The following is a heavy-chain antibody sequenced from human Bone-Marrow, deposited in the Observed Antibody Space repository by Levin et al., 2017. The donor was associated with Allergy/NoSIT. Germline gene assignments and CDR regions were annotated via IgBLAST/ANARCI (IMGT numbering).Heavy chain of an antibody. CDR3: ARRPLYCSGGSCYSKYGWFDP. CDR2: IIPIFGTA. CDR1: GGTFSSYA. V-gene: IGHV1-69*13. Sequence: SVKVSCKASGGTFSSYAISWVRQAPGQGLEWMGGIIPIFGTANYAQKFQGRVTITADESTSTAYMELSSLRSEDTAVYYCARRPLYCSGGSCYSKYGWFDPWGQGTLVTVSS. J-gene: IGHJ5*02. D-gene: IGHD2-15*01.